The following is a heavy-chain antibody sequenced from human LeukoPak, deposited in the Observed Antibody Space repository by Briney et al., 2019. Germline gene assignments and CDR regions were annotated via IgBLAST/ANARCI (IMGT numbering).Heavy chain of an antibody. CDR2: ISSSGTII. Sequence: PGGSLRLSCAASGFTFSDYYMSWIRQAPGQGLEWVSYISSSGTIISDADSVKGRFTISRDNAKNSLYLQMNSLRAEDTALYYCAKAKEDQYCFDYWGQGTLVTVSS. CDR1: GFTFSDYY. V-gene: IGHV3-11*01. CDR3: AKAKEDQYCFDY. D-gene: IGHD2-2*01. J-gene: IGHJ4*02.